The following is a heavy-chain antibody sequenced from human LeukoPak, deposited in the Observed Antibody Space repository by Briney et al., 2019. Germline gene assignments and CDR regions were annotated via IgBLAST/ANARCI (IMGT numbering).Heavy chain of an antibody. V-gene: IGHV3-23*01. J-gene: IGHJ4*02. D-gene: IGHD2-15*01. CDR1: GFTFSSYA. Sequence: GGSLRLSCAASGFTFSSYAMSWVRQAPGKGLEWVSAISGSGGSTYYADSVKGRFTISRDNAKNSLYLQMNSLRAEDTAVYYCARVATPYYFDYWGQGTLVTVSS. CDR3: ARVATPYYFDY. CDR2: ISGSGGST.